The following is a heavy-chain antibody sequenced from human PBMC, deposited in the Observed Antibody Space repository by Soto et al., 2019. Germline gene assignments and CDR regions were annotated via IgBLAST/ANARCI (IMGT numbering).Heavy chain of an antibody. CDR1: GRTFSGSY. D-gene: IGHD2-15*01. V-gene: IGHV4-34*01. CDR3: ASGGYCSGGSCYRAYYYGMDV. CDR2: INHSGST. J-gene: IGHJ6*02. Sequence: SETLSLTSDVYGRTFSGSYWSWIRQPTGKGLEWIGEINHSGSTNYNPSLKSRVTISVDTSKNQFSLKLSSVTAADTAVYYCASGGYCSGGSCYRAYYYGMDVWGQGTTVS.